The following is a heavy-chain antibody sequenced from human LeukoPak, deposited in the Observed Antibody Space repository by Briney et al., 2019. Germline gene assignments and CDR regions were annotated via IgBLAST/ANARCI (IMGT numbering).Heavy chain of an antibody. J-gene: IGHJ4*02. CDR2: ISGGGGSS. CDR3: AKDVQYSSGWHYFDY. D-gene: IGHD6-19*01. Sequence: PGGSLRLSCAASGFTFSSHWMHWVRQAPGKGLEWVSVISGGGGSSYYADSVKGRFTISRDNSKNTLYLQMNSLRAEDTAVYYCAKDVQYSSGWHYFDYWGQGTLVTVSS. V-gene: IGHV3-23*01. CDR1: GFTFSSHW.